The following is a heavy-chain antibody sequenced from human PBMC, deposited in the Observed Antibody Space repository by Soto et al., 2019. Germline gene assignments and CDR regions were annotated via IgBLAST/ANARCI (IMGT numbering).Heavy chain of an antibody. Sequence: SETLSLTCAVYGGSFSGYYWSWIRQPPGKGLEWIGEINHSGSTNYNPSLKSRVTISVDTSKNQFSLKLSSVTAADTAVYYCARGALYDILTGYESEFDYSGQGSLVTGSS. D-gene: IGHD3-9*01. CDR3: ARGALYDILTGYESEFDY. V-gene: IGHV4-34*01. CDR1: GGSFSGYY. J-gene: IGHJ4*02. CDR2: INHSGST.